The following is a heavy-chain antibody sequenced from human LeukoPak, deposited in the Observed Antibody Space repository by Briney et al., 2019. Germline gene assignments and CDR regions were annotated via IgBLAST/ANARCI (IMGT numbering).Heavy chain of an antibody. D-gene: IGHD5-18*01. Sequence: SETLSLTCTVSGGSISSNSYYWGWIRQSPGKGLEWIGSIYYSGSTYYNPSLKSRVTISVDTSKNQFSLKLSSVTAADTAVYYCARQVGYSYGRFDYWGQGTLVTVSS. V-gene: IGHV4-39*01. CDR3: ARQVGYSYGRFDY. CDR2: IYYSGST. CDR1: GGSISSNSYY. J-gene: IGHJ4*02.